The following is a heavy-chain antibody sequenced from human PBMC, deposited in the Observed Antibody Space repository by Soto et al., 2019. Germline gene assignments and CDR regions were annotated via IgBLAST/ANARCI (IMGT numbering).Heavy chain of an antibody. J-gene: IGHJ3*02. Sequence: QVQLVESGGGVVQPGRSLRLSCAASGFTFSSYGMHWVRQAPGKGLEWVAVISYDGSNKYYADSVKGRLTISRDNSKNTLYRQRNSLRGEDTAVYYCAKDNGSGCDWLRVGDASDIWGQGTMVTVSS. CDR1: GFTFSSYG. D-gene: IGHD5-12*01. V-gene: IGHV3-30*18. CDR3: AKDNGSGCDWLRVGDASDI. CDR2: ISYDGSNK.